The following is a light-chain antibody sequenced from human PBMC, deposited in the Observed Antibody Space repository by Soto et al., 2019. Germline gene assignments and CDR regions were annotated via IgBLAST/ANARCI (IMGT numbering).Light chain of an antibody. Sequence: QSALTQPASVSGSPGQSITISCTGTSSDVGVYDYVSWYQQQSGKAPKLMIHEVSNRPSGVSNRFSGSKSGNTASLTISVLQAEDEADYYCSSFTSSRAYVFGIGTKLTVL. CDR2: EVS. V-gene: IGLV2-14*01. CDR1: SSDVGVYDY. CDR3: SSFTSSRAYV. J-gene: IGLJ1*01.